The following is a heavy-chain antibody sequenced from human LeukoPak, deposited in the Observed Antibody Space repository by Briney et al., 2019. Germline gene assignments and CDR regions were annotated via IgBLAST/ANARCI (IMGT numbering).Heavy chain of an antibody. V-gene: IGHV4-59*01. CDR3: ARAREYSYGDSFDY. CDR1: GGSISSYY. CDR2: IHYSGST. D-gene: IGHD5-18*01. Sequence: SETLSLTCTVSGGSISSYYWSWIRQPPGKGLEWIGYIHYSGSTNYNPSLKSRVTISVDTSKNQFSLKLSSVTAADTAVYYCARAREYSYGDSFDYCGQGTLVTVSS. J-gene: IGHJ4*02.